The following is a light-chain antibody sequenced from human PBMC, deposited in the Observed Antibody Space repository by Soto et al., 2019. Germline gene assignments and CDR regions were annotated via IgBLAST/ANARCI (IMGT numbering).Light chain of an antibody. J-gene: IGLJ3*02. CDR3: QSYDSSLSAWV. CDR1: SSNIGAGYD. CDR2: LNN. Sequence: QSALTQPPSVSGAPGQRVTISCTGSSSNIGAGYDVHGYQQLPGTAPKLLIYLNNNRPSGVPDLLSGSKSGTSASLAITGLRAKGEADYYCQSYDSSLSAWVFGGGTKVTVL. V-gene: IGLV1-40*01.